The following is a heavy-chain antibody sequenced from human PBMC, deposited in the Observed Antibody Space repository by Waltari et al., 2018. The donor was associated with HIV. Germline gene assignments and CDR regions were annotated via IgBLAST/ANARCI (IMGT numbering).Heavy chain of an antibody. CDR3: ATTFLKWRGRGDDY. D-gene: IGHD2-15*01. V-gene: IGHV1-24*01. Sequence: QVQLVQSGAEVKKPGASVKVSCKVSGYTLTELSMHWVRQAPGKGLEWMGGFEPEDGETSYAQKCQGRVTMTEGTSTDTAYMELSSLRSEDMAVYYCATTFLKWRGRGDDYWGQGTLVTVSS. CDR2: FEPEDGET. J-gene: IGHJ4*02. CDR1: GYTLTELS.